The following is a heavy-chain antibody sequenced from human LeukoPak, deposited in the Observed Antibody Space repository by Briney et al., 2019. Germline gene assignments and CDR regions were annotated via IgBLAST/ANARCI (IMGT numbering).Heavy chain of an antibody. V-gene: IGHV4-34*01. D-gene: IGHD3-22*01. J-gene: IGHJ4*02. Sequence: PSETLSLTCAAYGLSFSGYCMSWIRQPPGKGLDWIGEMNRSGSTNYNPSLNSRVTIAVDTSKNQFSLKLSSVTAADTAVYYCAREGDSSGFDYWGQGTLVTVSS. CDR2: MNRSGST. CDR3: AREGDSSGFDY. CDR1: GLSFSGYC.